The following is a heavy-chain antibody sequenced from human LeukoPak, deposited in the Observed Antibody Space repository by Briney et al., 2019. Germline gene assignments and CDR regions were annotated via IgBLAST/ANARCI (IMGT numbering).Heavy chain of an antibody. CDR3: ATIYCSGGSCYSGIPAVNWFDP. Sequence: ASVKVSCKASGYTFTSCAMNWVRQAPGQGLEWMGWINTNTGNPTYAQGFTGRFVFSLDTSVSTAYLQISSLKAEDTAVYYCATIYCSGGSCYSGIPAVNWFDPWGQGTLVTVSS. CDR1: GYTFTSCA. D-gene: IGHD2-15*01. V-gene: IGHV7-4-1*02. CDR2: INTNTGNP. J-gene: IGHJ5*02.